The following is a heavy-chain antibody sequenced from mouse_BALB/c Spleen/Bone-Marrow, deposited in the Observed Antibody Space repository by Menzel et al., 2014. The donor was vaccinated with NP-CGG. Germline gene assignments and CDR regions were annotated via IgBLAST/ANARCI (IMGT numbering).Heavy chain of an antibody. Sequence: EVMLVESGGGLVKPGESLKLSCAASGFTFSSYAMSWVRQTPEKRLEWVASISSGGSTYYPDSVKGRFTISRDNARNILYLQMSSLRSEDTAMYYCARGNGFEGFAYWGQGTLVTVSA. D-gene: IGHD1-2*01. CDR3: ARGNGFEGFAY. J-gene: IGHJ3*01. V-gene: IGHV5-6-5*01. CDR1: GFTFSSYA. CDR2: ISSGGST.